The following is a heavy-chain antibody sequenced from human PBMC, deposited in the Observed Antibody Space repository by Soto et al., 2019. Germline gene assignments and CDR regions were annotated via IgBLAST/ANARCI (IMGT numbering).Heavy chain of an antibody. CDR1: GFTRSPYS. Sequence: EMQLLESGGGLVQPGGSLRLACAASGFTRSPYSVTWVRQAPGMGLEWVSGISVTPGITFYADSVKGRFTISRDSSNNAVYLQMNSLRAEDTAMYFCSKWSGDGDLWGQGTLVTVSS. J-gene: IGHJ4*02. V-gene: IGHV3-23*01. CDR2: ISVTPGIT. CDR3: SKWSGDGDL. D-gene: IGHD2-15*01.